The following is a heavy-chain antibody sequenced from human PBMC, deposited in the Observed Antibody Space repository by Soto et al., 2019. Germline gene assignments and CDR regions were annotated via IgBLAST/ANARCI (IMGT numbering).Heavy chain of an antibody. Sequence: GESLKISCKGSGYSFTSYWIGWVRQMPGKGLEWMGIIYPGDSDTRYSPSFQGQVTISADKSISTAYLQWRSLKASDTAMYYCARCTGSSPRDYYYGMDAWGQGTTVTVSS. CDR3: ARCTGSSPRDYYYGMDA. CDR2: IYPGDSDT. V-gene: IGHV5-51*01. J-gene: IGHJ6*02. D-gene: IGHD6-6*01. CDR1: GYSFTSYW.